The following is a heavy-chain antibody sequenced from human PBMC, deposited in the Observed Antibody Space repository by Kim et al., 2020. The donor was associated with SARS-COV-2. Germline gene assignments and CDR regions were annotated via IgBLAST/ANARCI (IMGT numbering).Heavy chain of an antibody. Sequence: RYSPSFQGQVTFSVDKSISTAYLQWSSLKASDTAMYYCARQRGYYYYNMDVWGQGTTVTVSS. J-gene: IGHJ6*02. CDR3: ARQRGYYYYNMDV. V-gene: IGHV5-51*01.